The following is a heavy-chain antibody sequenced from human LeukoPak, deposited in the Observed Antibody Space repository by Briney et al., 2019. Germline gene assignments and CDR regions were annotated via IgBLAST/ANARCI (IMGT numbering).Heavy chain of an antibody. CDR1: GYTFTSYG. CDR2: ISAYNGNT. CDR3: ARGGYSGYDLLSQQLAELVDY. J-gene: IGHJ4*02. Sequence: ASVKVSCKASGYTFTSYGISWVRQAPGQGLEWMGWISAYNGNTNYAQKLQGRVTMTTDTSTSTAYMELRSLRSDDTAVYYCARGGYSGYDLLSQQLAELVDYWGQGTLVTVSS. D-gene: IGHD5-12*01. V-gene: IGHV1-18*01.